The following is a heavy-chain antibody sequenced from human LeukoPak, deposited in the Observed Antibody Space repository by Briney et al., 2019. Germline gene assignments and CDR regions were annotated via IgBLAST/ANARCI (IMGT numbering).Heavy chain of an antibody. V-gene: IGHV4-59*01. J-gene: IGHJ6*02. CDR1: GGSISSYY. Sequence: SETLSLTCTVSGGSISSYYWSWIRQPPGKGLEWIGYIYYSGSTNYNPSLKSRVTISVDTSKNQFSLKLSSVTAADTAVYYCARVAVPYYYYYGMGVWGQGTTVTVSS. CDR2: IYYSGST. CDR3: ARVAVPYYYYYGMGV. D-gene: IGHD6-19*01.